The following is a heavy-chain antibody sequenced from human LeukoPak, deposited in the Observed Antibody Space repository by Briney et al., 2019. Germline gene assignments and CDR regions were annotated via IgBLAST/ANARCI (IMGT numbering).Heavy chain of an antibody. Sequence: PGRSLRLSCAASGFTFDDYAMHWVRQAPGKGLEWVSGISWNSGSIGYADSVKGRFTISRDNAKNSLYLQMNSLRAEDTALYYCARGDSSVYSPLFGYGGQETRVPVP. J-gene: IGHJ4*02. CDR1: GFTFDDYA. D-gene: IGHD3-22*01. CDR3: ARGDSSVYSPLFGY. CDR2: ISWNSGSI. V-gene: IGHV3-9*01.